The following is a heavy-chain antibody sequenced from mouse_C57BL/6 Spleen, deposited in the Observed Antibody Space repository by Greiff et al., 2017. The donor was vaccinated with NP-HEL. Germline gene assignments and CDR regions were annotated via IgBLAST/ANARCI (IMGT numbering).Heavy chain of an antibody. V-gene: IGHV1-69*01. CDR3: ARFDGSSRHWYFDV. D-gene: IGHD1-1*01. Sequence: QVQLQQPGAELVMPGASVKLSCKASGYTFTSYWMHWVKQRPGQGLEWIGEIDPSDSYTNYNQKFKGKSTLTVDKSSSTAYMQLSSLTSEDSAVYYCARFDGSSRHWYFDVWGTGTTVTVSS. CDR2: IDPSDSYT. CDR1: GYTFTSYW. J-gene: IGHJ1*03.